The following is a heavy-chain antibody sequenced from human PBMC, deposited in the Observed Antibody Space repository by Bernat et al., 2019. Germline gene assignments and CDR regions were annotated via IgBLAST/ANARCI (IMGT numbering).Heavy chain of an antibody. V-gene: IGHV4-31*03. CDR1: GGSISSGGYY. CDR2: IYYSGST. CDR3: AREIVVVVAATRRFDP. Sequence: QVQLQESVPGLVKPSQTLSLTCTVSGGSISSGGYYWSWIRQHPGKGLEWIGYIYYSGSTYYNPSLKSRVTISVDTSKNQFSLKLSSVTAADTAVYYCAREIVVVVAATRRFDPWGQGTLVTVSS. D-gene: IGHD2-15*01. J-gene: IGHJ5*02.